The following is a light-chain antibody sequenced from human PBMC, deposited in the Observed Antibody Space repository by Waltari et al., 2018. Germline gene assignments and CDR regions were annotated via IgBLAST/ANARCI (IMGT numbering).Light chain of an antibody. CDR1: QSVLYSSNNKNY. CDR2: WAS. J-gene: IGKJ1*01. CDR3: QQYYSTPPT. Sequence: DIVMTQSLDSLAVSLGERATINCKSSQSVLYSSNNKNYLAWYQQKPGQPPKLVIYWASTRESGVPDRFSGSGSGTDFTLTISSLQAEDVAVYYCQQYYSTPPTFGQGTKVEIK. V-gene: IGKV4-1*01.